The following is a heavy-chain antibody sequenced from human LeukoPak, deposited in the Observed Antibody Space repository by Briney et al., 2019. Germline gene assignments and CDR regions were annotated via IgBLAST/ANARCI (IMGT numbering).Heavy chain of an antibody. CDR2: INAGNGNT. J-gene: IGHJ4*02. Sequence: ASVKVSCKASGYTFTSYAMHWVRQAPGQRLEWMGWINAGNGNTEYSQKFQGRVTITRDTSASTAYMELSSLRSEDTAVYYCARDDSSSWYFDYWGQGTLVTVSS. V-gene: IGHV1-3*01. CDR1: GYTFTSYA. CDR3: ARDDSSSWYFDY. D-gene: IGHD6-13*01.